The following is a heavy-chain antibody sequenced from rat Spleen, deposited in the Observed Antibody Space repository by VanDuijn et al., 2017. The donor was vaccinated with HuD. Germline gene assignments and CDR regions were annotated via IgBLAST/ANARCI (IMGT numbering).Heavy chain of an antibody. V-gene: IGHV5-22*01. Sequence: EVQLVESGGGLVQPGRSLKLSCAASGFTFSHYGMAWVRQAPTKGLEWVASITYEGSSTYHGDSVRGRFTISRDNTKSTLYLQMNSLRSEDTATYYCTTANNGGFSELYYFDYWDQGVMVTVSS. CDR3: TTANNGGFSELYYFDY. J-gene: IGHJ2*01. D-gene: IGHD1-11*01. CDR1: GFTFSHYG. CDR2: ITYEGSST.